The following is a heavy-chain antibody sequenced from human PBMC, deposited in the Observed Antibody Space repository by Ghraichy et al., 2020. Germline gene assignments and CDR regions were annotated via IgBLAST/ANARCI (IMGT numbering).Heavy chain of an antibody. CDR2: IYHSGST. CDR1: GGSISSSNW. Sequence: SETLSLTCAVSGGSISSSNWWSWVRQPPGKGLEWIGEIYHSGSTNYNPSLKSRVTISVDKSKNQFSLKLSSVTAADTAVYYCARDAIAVADGAYYYYGMDVWGQGTTVTVSS. D-gene: IGHD6-19*01. V-gene: IGHV4-4*02. CDR3: ARDAIAVADGAYYYYGMDV. J-gene: IGHJ6*02.